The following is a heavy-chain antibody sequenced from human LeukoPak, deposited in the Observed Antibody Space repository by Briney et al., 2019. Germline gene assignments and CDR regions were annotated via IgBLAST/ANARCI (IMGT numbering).Heavy chain of an antibody. CDR3: ARDWPRRGAQSYYYYYGMDV. Sequence: SETLSLTCTVSGGSISSYYWSWIRQPPGKGLEWIGYIYYSGSTNYNPSLKSRVTISVDTSKNQFSLKLSSVTAADTAVYYCARDWPRRGAQSYYYYYGMDVWGQGTTVTVSS. V-gene: IGHV4-59*01. D-gene: IGHD3-10*01. CDR1: GGSISSYY. CDR2: IYYSGST. J-gene: IGHJ6*02.